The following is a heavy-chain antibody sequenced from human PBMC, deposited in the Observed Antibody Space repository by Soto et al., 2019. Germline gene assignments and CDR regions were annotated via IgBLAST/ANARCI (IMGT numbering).Heavy chain of an antibody. J-gene: IGHJ6*02. CDR3: ARIKWGLDYYSGMDV. Sequence: ASVKVSCKASGYTFRDYFIQWLRHAPGQGLEWVAWINPKTAATNYAKKFQDRVTVTSDTSFSTAYLELTRLRPDDTALYYCARIKWGLDYYSGMDVWGQGTAVTVSS. V-gene: IGHV1-2*02. D-gene: IGHD1-26*01. CDR2: INPKTAAT. CDR1: GYTFRDYF.